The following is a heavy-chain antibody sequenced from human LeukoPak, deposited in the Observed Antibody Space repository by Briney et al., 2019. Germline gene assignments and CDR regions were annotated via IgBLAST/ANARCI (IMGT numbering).Heavy chain of an antibody. Sequence: GASLQISCKASGYDFTNKWIAWVRPLPGKGLEWMGNIYPGDSEIRYSPSFEGQVTISADKSISTAYLQWSSLKASDTAMYYCARSYDSSGYYYDYWGQGTLVTVSS. J-gene: IGHJ4*02. V-gene: IGHV5-51*01. CDR1: GYDFTNKW. CDR2: IYPGDSEI. CDR3: ARSYDSSGYYYDY. D-gene: IGHD3-22*01.